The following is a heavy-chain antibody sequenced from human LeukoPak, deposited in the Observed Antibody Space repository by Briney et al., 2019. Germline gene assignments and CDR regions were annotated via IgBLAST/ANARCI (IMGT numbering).Heavy chain of an antibody. CDR2: IYYSGST. V-gene: IGHV4-59*08. D-gene: IGHD6-19*01. CDR1: GGSISSYY. Sequence: SETLSLTCTVSGGSISSYYWSWIRQPPGKGLEWIGYIYYSGSTNYNPSLKSRVTISVDTSKNQFSLKLSSVTAADTAVYYCASTVVGSPHDAFDIWGQGTMVTVSS. J-gene: IGHJ3*02. CDR3: ASTVVGSPHDAFDI.